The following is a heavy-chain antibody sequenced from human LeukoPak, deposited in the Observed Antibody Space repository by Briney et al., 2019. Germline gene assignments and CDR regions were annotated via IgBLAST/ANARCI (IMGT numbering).Heavy chain of an antibody. CDR3: VRAVGGDGSGSL. J-gene: IGHJ4*02. Sequence: GVSLRLSCAASAFTFDDYGMSWVRQAPGKGLEWVSAINWNGVNTGYADSVKGRFTISRDNANNSLYLQMNSLRDDDTALYYCVRAVGGDGSGSLWGPGTLVTVSS. CDR1: AFTFDDYG. D-gene: IGHD3-10*01. CDR2: INWNGVNT. V-gene: IGHV3-20*04.